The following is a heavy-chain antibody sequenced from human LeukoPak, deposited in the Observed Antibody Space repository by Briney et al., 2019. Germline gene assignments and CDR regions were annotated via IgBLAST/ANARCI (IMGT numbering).Heavy chain of an antibody. V-gene: IGHV3-7*04. D-gene: IGHD5-24*01. CDR1: GFTFSSYW. Sequence: GGSLLLSCPASGFTFSSYWMNWVRQAPGKGLGWVANIKQDGSEKYYVDSVKGRFTISRDNAKKSLYLQMNSMRAEDTAVYYCARETEMANLDYWGQGTLVTVSS. CDR3: ARETEMANLDY. CDR2: IKQDGSEK. J-gene: IGHJ4*02.